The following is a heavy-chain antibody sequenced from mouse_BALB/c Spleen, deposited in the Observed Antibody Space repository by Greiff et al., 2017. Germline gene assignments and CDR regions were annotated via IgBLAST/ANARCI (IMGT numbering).Heavy chain of an antibody. CDR2: ISYDGSN. CDR3: ARGNYGDPRDY. CDR1: GYSITSGYY. D-gene: IGHD2-13*01. Sequence: EVQLQESGPGLVKPSQSLSLTCSVTGYSITSGYYWNWIRQFPGNKLEWMGYISYDGSNNYNPSLKNRISITRDTSKNQFFLKLNSVTTEDTATYYCARGNYGDPRDYWGQGTTLTVSS. V-gene: IGHV3-6*02. J-gene: IGHJ2*01.